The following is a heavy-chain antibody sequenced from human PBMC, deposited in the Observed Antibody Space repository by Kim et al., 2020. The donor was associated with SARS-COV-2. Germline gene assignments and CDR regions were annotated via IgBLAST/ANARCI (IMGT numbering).Heavy chain of an antibody. V-gene: IGHV1-3*01. CDR2: INAGNGNT. J-gene: IGHJ4*02. Sequence: ASVKVSCKASGYTFTSYAMHWVRQAPGQRLEWMGWINAGNGNTKYSQKFQGRVTITRDTSASTAYMELSSLRSEDTAVYYCARGQVGATALDYWGQGTLVTVSS. CDR1: GYTFTSYA. D-gene: IGHD1-26*01. CDR3: ARGQVGATALDY.